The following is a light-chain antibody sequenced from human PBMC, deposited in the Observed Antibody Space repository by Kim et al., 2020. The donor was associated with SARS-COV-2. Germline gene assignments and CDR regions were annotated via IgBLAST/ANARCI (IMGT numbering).Light chain of an antibody. CDR2: GAS. V-gene: IGKV3-20*01. CDR3: QQYGSSPLYS. CDR1: QSVSSSY. Sequence: SPGGRATLSSRASQSVSSSYLAWYQQKTGQAPRLLIYGASSRATGIPDRFSGSGSGTDFTLTISRLEPEDFAVYYCQQYGSSPLYSFGQGTKLEI. J-gene: IGKJ2*03.